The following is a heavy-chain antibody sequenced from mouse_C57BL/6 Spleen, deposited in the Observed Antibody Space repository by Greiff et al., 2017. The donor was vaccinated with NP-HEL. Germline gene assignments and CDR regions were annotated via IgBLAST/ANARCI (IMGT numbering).Heavy chain of an antibody. Sequence: VKLMESGPGLVQPSQSLSITCTVSGFSLTSYGVHWVRQSPGKGLEWLGVIWRGGSTDYNAAFMSRLSITKDNSKSQVFFNMTILQSDDTTIYYGAINYYGSSHWYFDVWGTGTTVTVSS. D-gene: IGHD1-1*01. CDR2: IWRGGST. CDR3: AINYYGSSHWYFDV. CDR1: GFSLTSYG. J-gene: IGHJ1*03. V-gene: IGHV2-5*01.